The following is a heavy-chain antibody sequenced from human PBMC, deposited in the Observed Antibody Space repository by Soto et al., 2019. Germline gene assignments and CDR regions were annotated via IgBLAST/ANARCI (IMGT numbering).Heavy chain of an antibody. V-gene: IGHV1-3*01. CDR1: GYTFTGNA. CDR3: ARDEVPAANWLDP. CDR2: INGGNGYT. D-gene: IGHD2-2*01. J-gene: IGHJ5*02. Sequence: ASVKVSCKASGYTFTGNAIHWVRQAPGQELEWMGWINGGNGYTKYSRNFQDRVTLTRDTSTSTAYMELRSLGFDDTAVYYCARDEVPAANWLDPWGQGTLVTVSS.